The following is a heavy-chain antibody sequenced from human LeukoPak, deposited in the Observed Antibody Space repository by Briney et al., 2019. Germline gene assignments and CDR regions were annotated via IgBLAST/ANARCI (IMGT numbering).Heavy chain of an antibody. Sequence: GGSLRLSCAASGFTFDDYGMSWVRQAPGKGLEWVSGINWNGGSTGYADSVKGRFTISRDNSKNTMYLQMNSLRAEDTALYYCARVYESTGYYYYWGQGTLVTVSS. CDR2: INWNGGST. V-gene: IGHV3-20*04. D-gene: IGHD3-22*01. J-gene: IGHJ4*02. CDR3: ARVYESTGYYYY. CDR1: GFTFDDYG.